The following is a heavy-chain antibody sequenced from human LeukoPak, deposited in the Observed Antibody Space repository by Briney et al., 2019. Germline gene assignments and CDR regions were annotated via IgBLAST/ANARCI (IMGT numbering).Heavy chain of an antibody. V-gene: IGHV3-30*03. CDR2: ISHDGNKK. J-gene: IGHJ6*02. CDR1: GFTVSSNY. Sequence: GGSLRLSCAASGFTVSSNYMSRVRQAPGKGLEWVAFISHDGNKKYYADSVKGRFTVSRDSSKSTLFLQMDSLRRDDTAVYYCARDIRVRYMPMVRAVEYYQYHAMDVWGQGTTVTVYS. D-gene: IGHD3-10*01. CDR3: ARDIRVRYMPMVRAVEYYQYHAMDV.